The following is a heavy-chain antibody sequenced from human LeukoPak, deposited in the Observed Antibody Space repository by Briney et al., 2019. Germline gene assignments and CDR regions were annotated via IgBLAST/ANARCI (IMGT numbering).Heavy chain of an antibody. CDR2: IYYSGST. V-gene: IGHV4-39*07. D-gene: IGHD3-3*01. J-gene: IGHJ4*02. Sequence: SETLSLTCTVSGGSISSSSYFWGWIRQPPGKGLEWIGNIYYSGSTYYNPSLKSRVTISVDTSKNQFSLKLSSVTAADTAVYYCALKNYDFWSGYYLDYWGQGTLVTVSS. CDR3: ALKNYDFWSGYYLDY. CDR1: GGSISSSSYF.